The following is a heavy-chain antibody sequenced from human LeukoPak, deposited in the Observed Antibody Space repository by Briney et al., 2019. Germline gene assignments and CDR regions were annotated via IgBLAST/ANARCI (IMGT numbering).Heavy chain of an antibody. V-gene: IGHV4-39*01. CDR2: IYYSGST. Sequence: SETLSLTCTVSGGSISSSSNYWGWIRLPPGKGLEWIGNIYYSGSTYYNPSLKSRVTISLDASKNQFSLKLSSVSAADTAVYYCTRYSGMGYSPGTYSNSWGQGTRVTVSS. J-gene: IGHJ4*02. D-gene: IGHD1-26*01. CDR3: TRYSGMGYSPGTYSNS. CDR1: GGSISSSSNY.